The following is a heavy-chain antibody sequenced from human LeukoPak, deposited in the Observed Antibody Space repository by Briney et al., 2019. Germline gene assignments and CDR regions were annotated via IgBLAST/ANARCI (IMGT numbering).Heavy chain of an antibody. CDR2: IYYSGST. J-gene: IGHJ4*02. D-gene: IGHD3-9*01. CDR1: GGSISSSSYY. CDR3: ARDTTGYDILTGMGENYFDY. Sequence: SETLSLTCTVSGGSISSSSYYWGWIRQPPGKGLEWIGSIYYSGSTYYNPSLKSRVTISVDTSKNQFSLKLSSVTAADTAVYYCARDTTGYDILTGMGENYFDYWGQGTLVTVSS. V-gene: IGHV4-39*07.